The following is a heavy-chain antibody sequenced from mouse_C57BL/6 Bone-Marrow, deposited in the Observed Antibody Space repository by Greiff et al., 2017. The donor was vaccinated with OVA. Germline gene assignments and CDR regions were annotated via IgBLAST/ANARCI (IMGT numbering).Heavy chain of an antibody. V-gene: IGHV5-6*01. J-gene: IGHJ3*01. CDR1: GFTFSSYG. Sequence: EVKLVESGGDLVKPGGSLKLSCAASGFTFSSYGMSWVRQTPDKRLEWVATISRGGSYTYYPDSVKGGITNSRDNAKNTLYLQLSSLKSEDTAMDYCARHYYGTSFAYWGQGTLVTVSA. CDR2: ISRGGSYT. D-gene: IGHD1-1*01. CDR3: ARHYYGTSFAY.